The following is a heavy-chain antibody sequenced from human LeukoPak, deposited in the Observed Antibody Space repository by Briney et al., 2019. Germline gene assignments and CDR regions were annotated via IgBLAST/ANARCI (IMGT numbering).Heavy chain of an antibody. CDR1: GFTFSSYS. D-gene: IGHD5-18*01. J-gene: IGHJ4*02. Sequence: GGSLRLSCAASGFTFSSYSMNWVRQAPGKGLEWVSYISSTSSTIYYADSVKGRFTISRDNAKNSLYLQMNSLRAEDTAVYYCARDRRVQLWSPAGFDYWGQGTLVTVSS. V-gene: IGHV3-48*04. CDR3: ARDRRVQLWSPAGFDY. CDR2: ISSTSSTI.